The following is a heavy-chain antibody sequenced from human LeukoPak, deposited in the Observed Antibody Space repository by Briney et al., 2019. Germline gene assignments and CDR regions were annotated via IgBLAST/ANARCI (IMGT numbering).Heavy chain of an antibody. J-gene: IGHJ5*02. CDR2: INQSGST. V-gene: IGHV4-34*01. Sequence: SETLSLTCAVYGGSFSGYCWSWIRQPPGKGLEWIGEINQSGSTNYNPSLKSRVTISVDTSKNQFSLKLSSVTAADTAVYYCARGLLYYYGSGSYYNVFWFDPWGQGTLVTVSS. D-gene: IGHD3-10*01. CDR1: GGSFSGYC. CDR3: ARGLLYYYGSGSYYNVFWFDP.